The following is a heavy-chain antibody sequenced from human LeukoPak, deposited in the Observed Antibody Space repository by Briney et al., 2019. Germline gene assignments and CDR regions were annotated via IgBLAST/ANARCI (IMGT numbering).Heavy chain of an antibody. Sequence: SETLSLTCTVSGGSISSYYWSWIRQPPGKGLEWIGEIHYSGNTNYNPSLKSRVTISVDTSKNQFSLKLSSVTAADTAVYYCAQGWEPDGNWFDPWGQGTLVTVSS. D-gene: IGHD1-26*01. V-gene: IGHV4-59*01. J-gene: IGHJ5*02. CDR2: IHYSGNT. CDR1: GGSISSYY. CDR3: AQGWEPDGNWFDP.